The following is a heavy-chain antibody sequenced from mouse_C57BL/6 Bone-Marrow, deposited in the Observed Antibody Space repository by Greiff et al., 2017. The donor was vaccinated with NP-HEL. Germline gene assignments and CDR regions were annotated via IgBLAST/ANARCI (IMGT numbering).Heavy chain of an antibody. D-gene: IGHD1-1*01. CDR2: IDPSDSYT. Sequence: QVQLKQPGAELVKPGASVKLSCKASGYTFTSYWMQWVKQRPGQGLEWIGEIDPSDSYTNYNQKFKGKATLTVDTSSSTAYMQLSSLTSEDSAVYYCASRDYYGSRGFAYWGQGTLVTVSA. J-gene: IGHJ3*01. CDR1: GYTFTSYW. CDR3: ASRDYYGSRGFAY. V-gene: IGHV1-50*01.